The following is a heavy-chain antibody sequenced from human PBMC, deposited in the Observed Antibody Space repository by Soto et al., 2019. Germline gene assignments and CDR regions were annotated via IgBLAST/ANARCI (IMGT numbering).Heavy chain of an antibody. D-gene: IGHD6-13*01. Sequence: GGSLRLSCAASGFTFSSYGMHWGRQAPGKGLEWVAVIWYDGSNKYYADSVKGRFTISRDNSKNTLYLQMNSLRAEDTAVYYCARGDPSSSWPYYYYGMDVWGQGTTVTVSS. CDR2: IWYDGSNK. V-gene: IGHV3-33*01. CDR3: ARGDPSSSWPYYYYGMDV. J-gene: IGHJ6*02. CDR1: GFTFSSYG.